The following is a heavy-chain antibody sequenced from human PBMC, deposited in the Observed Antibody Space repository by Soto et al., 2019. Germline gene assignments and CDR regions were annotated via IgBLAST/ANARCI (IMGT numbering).Heavy chain of an antibody. CDR1: GGSISSGGYY. V-gene: IGHV4-31*03. CDR2: IYYSGST. CDR3: AVSRDGYSMDV. J-gene: IGHJ6*02. D-gene: IGHD2-2*01. Sequence: QVQLQESGPGLVKPSQTLSLTCTVSGGSISSGGYYWSWIRQHPGKGLEWIGYIYYSGSTYYNPSLKGRVTISVDTSKDQFSLKLRSVTAADTAVYYCAVSRDGYSMDVWGQGTTVTVSS.